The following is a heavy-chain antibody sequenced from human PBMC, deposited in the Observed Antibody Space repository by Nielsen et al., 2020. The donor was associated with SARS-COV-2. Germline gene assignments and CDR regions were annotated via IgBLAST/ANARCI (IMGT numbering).Heavy chain of an antibody. CDR3: ACSVAGPPRGDY. V-gene: IGHV4-61*01. J-gene: IGHJ4*02. CDR2: IYYSGST. D-gene: IGHD6-19*01. Sequence: SETLSLTCTVSGGSVSSGSYYWSWIRQPPGKGLEWIGYIYYSGSTNYNPSLKSRVTISVDTSKNQFSLKLSSVTAADTAVYYCACSVAGPPRGDYWGQGTLVTVSS. CDR1: GGSVSSGSYY.